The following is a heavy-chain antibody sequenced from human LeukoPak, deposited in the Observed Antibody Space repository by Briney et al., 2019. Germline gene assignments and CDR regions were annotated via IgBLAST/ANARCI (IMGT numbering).Heavy chain of an antibody. D-gene: IGHD1-26*01. V-gene: IGHV4-34*01. Sequence: SETLSLTCAVYGGSFSGSYWSWIRQPPGKGLEWIGEINHSGSTNYNPSLKSRVTISVDTSKNQFSLKLSSVTAADTAVYYCARGPMTVGASPFDYWGQGTLVTVSS. CDR3: ARGPMTVGASPFDY. CDR2: INHSGST. J-gene: IGHJ4*02. CDR1: GGSFSGSY.